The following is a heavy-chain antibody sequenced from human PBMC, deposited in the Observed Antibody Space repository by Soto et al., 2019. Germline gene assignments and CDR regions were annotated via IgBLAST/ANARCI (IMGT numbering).Heavy chain of an antibody. Sequence: QAQLVQSGAEVKKPGASVKVSCKASGYTLSSFGIHWVRQAPGQRLEWMGWINAGNGNTKYSQKLQGRVTVSRDTSANTAYMELTRLTSEDTAVYYCVRTRQQWLVGDSWGQGSLVTVSS. CDR2: INAGNGNT. D-gene: IGHD6-19*01. J-gene: IGHJ4*02. CDR1: GYTLSSFG. V-gene: IGHV1-3*01. CDR3: VRTRQQWLVGDS.